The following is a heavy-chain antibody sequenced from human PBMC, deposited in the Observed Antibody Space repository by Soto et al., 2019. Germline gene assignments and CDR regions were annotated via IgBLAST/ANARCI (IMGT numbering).Heavy chain of an antibody. J-gene: IGHJ4*02. Sequence: EVQLVESGGGLVQPGGSLRLSCAASGFTFSSYSMNWVRQAPGKGLEWVSYISSSSSTIYYADSVKGRFTISRDNAKNSLYLQMNSLRAEDTAVYYCARGYSSSWYGYYCDYCGQGTLVTVSS. CDR1: GFTFSSYS. CDR2: ISSSSSTI. V-gene: IGHV3-48*01. D-gene: IGHD6-13*01. CDR3: ARGYSSSWYGYYCDY.